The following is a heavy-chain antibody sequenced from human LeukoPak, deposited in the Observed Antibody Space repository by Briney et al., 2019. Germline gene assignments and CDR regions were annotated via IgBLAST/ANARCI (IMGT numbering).Heavy chain of an antibody. CDR2: IRYDGSNK. Sequence: GGSLRLSCAASGFTFSSYGMHWVRQAPGKGLEWVAFIRYDGSNKYYADSVKGRFTISRDNSKNTLYLQMNSLRAEDTAVYYCAKDRAIAVAGLDYWGQGTLVTVSS. CDR1: GFTFSSYG. V-gene: IGHV3-30*02. J-gene: IGHJ4*02. D-gene: IGHD6-19*01. CDR3: AKDRAIAVAGLDY.